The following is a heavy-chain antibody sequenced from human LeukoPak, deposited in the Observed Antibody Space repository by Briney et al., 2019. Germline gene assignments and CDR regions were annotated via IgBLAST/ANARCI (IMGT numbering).Heavy chain of an antibody. V-gene: IGHV3-7*01. J-gene: IGHJ4*02. D-gene: IGHD3-22*01. CDR1: GFTFSNYW. Sequence: HPGGSLRLSCAASGFTFSNYWMNWVRQAPGKGLEWVANIKQDGSEKYYVDSVKGRFTISRDNAKNSLYLQMNSLRAEDTAVYYCARGPLDSSGYYYDYWGQGTLVTVSS. CDR3: ARGPLDSSGYYYDY. CDR2: IKQDGSEK.